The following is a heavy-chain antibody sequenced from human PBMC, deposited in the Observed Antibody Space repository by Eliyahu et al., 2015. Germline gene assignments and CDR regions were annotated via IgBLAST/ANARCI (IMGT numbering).Heavy chain of an antibody. Sequence: EVQLVESGGGLVQPGGSLRLSCXASRFTFSQYXMNWVRQAPGKGLEWVSYIXSSGRTIYXADSVKGXFTISRDNAKNSVYLQMNSLRAEDTAVYYCARDLGGSYQADYWGQGTLVTVSS. CDR2: IXSSGRTI. CDR1: RFTFSQYX. V-gene: IGHV3-48*04. D-gene: IGHD1-26*01. J-gene: IGHJ4*02. CDR3: ARDLGGSYQADY.